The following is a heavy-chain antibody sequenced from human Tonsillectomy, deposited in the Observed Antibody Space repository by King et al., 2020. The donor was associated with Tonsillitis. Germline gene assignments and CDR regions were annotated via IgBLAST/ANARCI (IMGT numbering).Heavy chain of an antibody. V-gene: IGHV1-8*01. Sequence: VQLVESGPEVKKPGASVKVSCKASGYTFTSYDINWVRQASGQGLEWMGWMNPDSGNTDYAQKVQGRVTMTRNPSISTAYMELTSLRSDDTAVYYCSRGVPGDYWGQGSLVTVSS. CDR3: SRGVPGDY. CDR1: GYTFTSYD. D-gene: IGHD1-1*01. CDR2: MNPDSGNT. J-gene: IGHJ4*02.